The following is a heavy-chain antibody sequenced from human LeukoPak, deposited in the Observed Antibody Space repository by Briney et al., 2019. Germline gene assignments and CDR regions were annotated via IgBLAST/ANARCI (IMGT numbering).Heavy chain of an antibody. CDR3: ARSPLEYDFWSGRHYYFDY. J-gene: IGHJ4*02. Sequence: SETLSLTCTVSGGSLSSGNYFWSWIRQPAGKGLEWIGRIYTSGSTNYNPSLKSRVTISVDTSKNQFSLKLRSVTAADTAVYYCARSPLEYDFWSGRHYYFDYWGQGTLVTVSS. D-gene: IGHD3-3*01. CDR1: GGSLSSGNYF. CDR2: IYTSGST. V-gene: IGHV4-61*02.